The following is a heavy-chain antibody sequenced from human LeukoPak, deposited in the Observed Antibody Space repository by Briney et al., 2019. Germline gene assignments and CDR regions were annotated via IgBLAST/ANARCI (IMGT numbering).Heavy chain of an antibody. J-gene: IGHJ4*02. Sequence: PGGSLRLSCAASGFTFDDYGMSWVRQAPGKGLEWVSGINWNGGSTGYADSVKGRFTISRDNAKNSLYLQMNSLRAEDTALYYCARGVSKLRYFDWLLYFDYWGQGTLVTVSS. D-gene: IGHD3-9*01. CDR2: INWNGGST. CDR1: GFTFDDYG. V-gene: IGHV3-20*04. CDR3: ARGVSKLRYFDWLLYFDY.